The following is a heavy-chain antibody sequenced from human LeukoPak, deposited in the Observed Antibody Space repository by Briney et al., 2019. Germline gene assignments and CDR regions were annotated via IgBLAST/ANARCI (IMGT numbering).Heavy chain of an antibody. V-gene: IGHV1-69*05. CDR3: ARDRKYXXYXDY. CDR1: GGTFSSYA. Sequence: SVKVSCKASGGTFSSYAISWVRQAPGQGLEWMGRIIPIFGTANYAQKFQGRVTITTDESTSTAYMELSSLRSEDTAVYYCARDRKYXXYXDYWGQXXXVXXSS. J-gene: IGHJ4*02. D-gene: IGHD1-14*01. CDR2: IIPIFGTA.